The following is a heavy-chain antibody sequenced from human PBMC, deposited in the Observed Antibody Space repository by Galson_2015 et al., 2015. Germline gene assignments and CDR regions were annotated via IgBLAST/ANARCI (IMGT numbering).Heavy chain of an antibody. V-gene: IGHV3-23*01. J-gene: IGHJ4*02. CDR2: ISGSGDIT. Sequence: SLRLSCAASTFTFSVYAVSWVRQAPGKGLEWVSAISGSGDITYYADSVKGRFTISRDNSKDTLFPQMDSLRPEGTAVYYCAKARLGYCSGGGCFPFDDWGQGTLVTVSS. CDR1: TFTFSVYA. CDR3: AKARLGYCSGGGCFPFDD. D-gene: IGHD2-15*01.